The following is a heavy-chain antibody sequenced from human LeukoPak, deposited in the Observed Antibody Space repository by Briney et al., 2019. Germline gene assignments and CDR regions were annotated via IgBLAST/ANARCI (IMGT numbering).Heavy chain of an antibody. Sequence: GRSLRLSCAASGFTFSSYAMHWVRQAPGKGPEWVAVISYDGSNKYYADSVKGRFTISRDNSKNTLYLQMNSLRAEDTAVYYCARDLERRYFDYWGQGTLVTVSS. J-gene: IGHJ4*02. CDR1: GFTFSSYA. CDR2: ISYDGSNK. CDR3: ARDLERRYFDY. V-gene: IGHV3-30*04. D-gene: IGHD3-3*01.